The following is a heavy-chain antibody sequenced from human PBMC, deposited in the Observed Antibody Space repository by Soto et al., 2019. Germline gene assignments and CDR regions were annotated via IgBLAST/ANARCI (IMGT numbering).Heavy chain of an antibody. CDR2: ISHDGSNK. J-gene: IGHJ4*02. V-gene: IGHV3-30*18. CDR1: GFTFSSYA. CDR3: AKSYGSGWYVHFDF. Sequence: SLRLSCAVSGFTFSSYAMHWVRQAPGKGLEWVALISHDGSNKYYADSVKGRFTISRDNSKNTLSLQVNSLRPEDTAVYYCAKSYGSGWYVHFDFWGQGTPVTVSS. D-gene: IGHD6-19*01.